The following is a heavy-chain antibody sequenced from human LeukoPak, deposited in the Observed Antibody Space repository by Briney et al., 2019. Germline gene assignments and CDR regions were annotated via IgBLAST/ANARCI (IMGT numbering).Heavy chain of an antibody. CDR2: IYTSGST. V-gene: IGHV4-4*07. CDR1: GGSISSYY. J-gene: IGHJ5*02. Sequence: SETLSLTCTVSGGSISSYYWSWIRQPAGKGLEWIGRIYTSGSTNYNPSLKSRVTISVDRSKNQFSLKLSSVTAADTAVYYCARTGGSGSRNWFDPWGQGTLVTVSS. D-gene: IGHD3-10*01. CDR3: ARTGGSGSRNWFDP.